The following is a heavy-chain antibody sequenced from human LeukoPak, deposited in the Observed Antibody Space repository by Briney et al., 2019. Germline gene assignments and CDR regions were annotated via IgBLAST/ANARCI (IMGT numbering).Heavy chain of an antibody. V-gene: IGHV4-34*01. CDR3: ARDVVVVPAAIHYGMDV. D-gene: IGHD2-2*01. J-gene: IGHJ6*02. CDR2: INHSGRT. Sequence: SETLSLTCAVYGGSFSDYFWGWIRQPPGKGLEWIGEINHSGRTYYNPSLKSRVTISVDTSKNQFSPNLSSVTAADTAVYYCARDVVVVPAAIHYGMDVWGRGTTVTVSS. CDR1: GGSFSDYF.